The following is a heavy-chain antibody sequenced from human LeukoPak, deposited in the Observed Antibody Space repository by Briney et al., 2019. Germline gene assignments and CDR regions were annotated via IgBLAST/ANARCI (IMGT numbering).Heavy chain of an antibody. CDR2: IYHSGST. CDR1: GYSISSGYY. D-gene: IGHD6-13*01. Sequence: SETLSLTCTVSGYSISSGYYWGWIRQPPGKGLEWIGSIYHSGSTYYNPSLKSRVTISVDTSKNQFSLKLSSVTAADTAVYYCARGYSSSWYAPYRPVDYFDYWGQGTLVTVSS. J-gene: IGHJ4*02. CDR3: ARGYSSSWYAPYRPVDYFDY. V-gene: IGHV4-38-2*02.